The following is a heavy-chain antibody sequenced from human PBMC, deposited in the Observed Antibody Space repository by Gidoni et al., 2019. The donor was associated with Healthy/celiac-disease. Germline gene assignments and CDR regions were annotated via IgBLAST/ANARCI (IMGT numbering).Heavy chain of an antibody. Sequence: EVQLVESGGGLVKPGGSLILSGAASRFTFSSYRMNWGRQAPGKGLEGVSSIISSSSYIYYADSVKGRFTISRDNAKNSLYLQMNSLRAEDTAVYYCARGAYCGGDCYFYFQHWGQGTLVTVSS. J-gene: IGHJ1*01. CDR1: RFTFSSYR. V-gene: IGHV3-21*01. CDR2: IISSSSYI. D-gene: IGHD2-21*02. CDR3: ARGAYCGGDCYFYFQH.